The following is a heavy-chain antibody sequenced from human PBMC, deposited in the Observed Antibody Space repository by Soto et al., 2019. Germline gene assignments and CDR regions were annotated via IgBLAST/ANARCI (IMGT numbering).Heavy chain of an antibody. D-gene: IGHD3-22*01. V-gene: IGHV3-23*01. CDR2: ISGRGGTT. CDR1: GFTFSSYT. J-gene: IGHJ4*02. Sequence: EVQLLESGGGLVQPGGSLRLSCAASGFTFSSYTMSWVRQAPGKGLEWVSTISGRGGTTYYSVSVKGRFTTSRYNSKNTLYLQMNSLRAEDTAVYYCAKDRYDSSGYFFNDYWGQGTLVTVSS. CDR3: AKDRYDSSGYFFNDY.